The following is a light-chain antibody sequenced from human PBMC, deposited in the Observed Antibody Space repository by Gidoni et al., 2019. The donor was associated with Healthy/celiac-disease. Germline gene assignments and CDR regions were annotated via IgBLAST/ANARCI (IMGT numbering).Light chain of an antibody. CDR3: QQYNNWPPWT. J-gene: IGKJ1*01. CDR2: GAS. CDR1: QSVSNN. Sequence: EIVMTQSQATLSVSPGERATLSCRASQSVSNNLAWYQQKPGQAPRLLMSGASTRATGIPARFSGSGSGTEFTLTISSLQSEDFAVYYCQQYNNWPPWTFGQGTKVEVK. V-gene: IGKV3-15*01.